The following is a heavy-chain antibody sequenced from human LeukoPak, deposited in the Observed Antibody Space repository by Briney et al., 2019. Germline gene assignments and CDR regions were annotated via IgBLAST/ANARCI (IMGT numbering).Heavy chain of an antibody. V-gene: IGHV3-30*18. Sequence: GGSLRLPCAASGFSFSSYAEDWVRQAPGKGLEWVAVISYDGRNKYYADSVKGRFAISRDNSKNTLYLQMNSLSAEDTAVYYCAKNEGSYYGSGSPYYFDYWGQGTLVTVSS. CDR3: AKNEGSYYGSGSPYYFDY. CDR2: ISYDGRNK. D-gene: IGHD3-10*01. J-gene: IGHJ4*02. CDR1: GFSFSSYA.